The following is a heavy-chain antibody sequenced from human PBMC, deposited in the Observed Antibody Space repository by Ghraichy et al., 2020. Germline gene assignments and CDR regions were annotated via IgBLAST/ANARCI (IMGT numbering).Heavy chain of an antibody. CDR3: ARPNPDSSGRDYALDI. CDR1: GGSISSSSFY. D-gene: IGHD3-22*01. CDR2: IYYTGNT. V-gene: IGHV4-39*01. Sequence: SETLSLTCTVSGGSISSSSFYWCWIRQPPGKGLEWIGNIYYTGNTYYNPSLKSRVTISIDTSKNQFSLKLSSLTAADTAVYYCARPNPDSSGRDYALDIWGQGTMVTVSS. J-gene: IGHJ3*02.